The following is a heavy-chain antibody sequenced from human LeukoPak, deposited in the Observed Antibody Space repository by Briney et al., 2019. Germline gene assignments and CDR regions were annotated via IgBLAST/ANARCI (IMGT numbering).Heavy chain of an antibody. V-gene: IGHV3-23*01. Sequence: PGGSLRLSRAAPGFTFSTYAMNWVRQAPGKGLEWVSGISGSGAFTYYADSVKGRFTLSRDNSKNTLFLQINSLRAEDTAVYYCARGYCSGGSCYPRGAFDMWGQGTMVTVSS. CDR2: ISGSGAFT. D-gene: IGHD2-15*01. CDR1: GFTFSTYA. J-gene: IGHJ3*02. CDR3: ARGYCSGGSCYPRGAFDM.